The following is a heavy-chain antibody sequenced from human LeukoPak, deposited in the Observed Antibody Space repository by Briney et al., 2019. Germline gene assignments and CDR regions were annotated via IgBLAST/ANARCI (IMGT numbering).Heavy chain of an antibody. CDR3: VTSWVRQQRDF. V-gene: IGHV3-7*01. Sequence: GGSLRLSCAASGFSFRDYWMSWVRQAPGKGLEWVADIEPGGSGKTYVDSVKGRFTISRDNAQQSLYLQMDTLTAEDTAVYYCVTSWVRQQRDFWGQGTLVTVSS. J-gene: IGHJ4*02. CDR2: IEPGGSGK. D-gene: IGHD3-10*01. CDR1: GFSFRDYW.